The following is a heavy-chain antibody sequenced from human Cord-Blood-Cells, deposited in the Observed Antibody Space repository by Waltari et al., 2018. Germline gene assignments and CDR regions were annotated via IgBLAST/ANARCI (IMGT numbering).Heavy chain of an antibody. D-gene: IGHD3-3*01. V-gene: IGHV4-59*01. J-gene: IGHJ3*02. Sequence: QVQLQESGPGLVKPSETLSLTCTVCGGSISSYYWSWIRQPPGKGLEWIGYIYYSGSTNYNPSLKSRVTISVDTSKNQFSLKLSSVTAADTAVYYCASGYDFWSGYDAFDIWGQGTMVTVSS. CDR3: ASGYDFWSGYDAFDI. CDR2: IYYSGST. CDR1: GGSISSYY.